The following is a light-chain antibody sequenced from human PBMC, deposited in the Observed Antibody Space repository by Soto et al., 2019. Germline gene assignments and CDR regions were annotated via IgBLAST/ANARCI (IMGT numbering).Light chain of an antibody. CDR3: QQYGTSPRT. V-gene: IGKV3-20*01. CDR1: QSVSSSF. CDR2: DAS. J-gene: IGKJ1*01. Sequence: EIVLTQSPGTLSLSPGERATLSCRASQSVSSSFLAWYQQEPGLAPRLLIYDASNRASGIPDRFSGSGSGTDFSLTISRLEPEDFAVYYCQQYGTSPRTFGQGTKVDIK.